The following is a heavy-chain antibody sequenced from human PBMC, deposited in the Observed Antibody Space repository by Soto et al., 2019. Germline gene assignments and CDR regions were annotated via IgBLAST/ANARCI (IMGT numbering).Heavy chain of an antibody. Sequence: SETLSLTCTVPGGSVNIGTYYWSWIRQPPGKGLEWIGFIHYSGSTNYNPSLKSRVTMSVDTSKNQFSLKLSSVTAADTAVYYCARAKITMIPNWFDPWGQGTLVTVSS. V-gene: IGHV4-61*01. CDR2: IHYSGST. CDR3: ARAKITMIPNWFDP. J-gene: IGHJ5*02. D-gene: IGHD3-22*01. CDR1: GGSVNIGTYY.